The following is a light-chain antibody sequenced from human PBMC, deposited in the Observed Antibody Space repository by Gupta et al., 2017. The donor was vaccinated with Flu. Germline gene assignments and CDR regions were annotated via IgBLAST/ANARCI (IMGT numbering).Light chain of an antibody. J-gene: IGLJ1*01. V-gene: IGLV1-44*01. CDR1: SSNIGTNA. CDR3: AAWDDSLNGHYV. CDR2: DNN. Sequence: QSVLAQPPSASGTPGQRVTISCSGSSSNIGTNAVHWYQQAPGTAPKLLIYDNNQRPSGVPDRFSGSKSGTSASLAIRGLQPEDEADYYCAAWDDSLNGHYVFGTGTEVTVL.